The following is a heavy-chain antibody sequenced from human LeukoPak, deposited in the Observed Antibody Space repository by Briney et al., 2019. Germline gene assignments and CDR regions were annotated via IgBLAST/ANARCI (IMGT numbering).Heavy chain of an antibody. CDR1: GYTFTGYY. D-gene: IGHD6-13*01. Sequence: ASVKVSCKASGYTFTGYYMHWVRQAPGQGLEWMGWINPNSGGTNYAQKFQGRVTMTRDTSISTAYMELSRLRSDDAAVYYCAQSGVAARTFDYWGQGTLVTVSS. J-gene: IGHJ4*02. CDR3: AQSGVAARTFDY. V-gene: IGHV1-2*02. CDR2: INPNSGGT.